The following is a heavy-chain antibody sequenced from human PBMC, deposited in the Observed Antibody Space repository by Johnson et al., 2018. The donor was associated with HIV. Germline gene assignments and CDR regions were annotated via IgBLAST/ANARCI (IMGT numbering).Heavy chain of an antibody. CDR1: QFAFSSYN. V-gene: IGHV3-48*01. Sequence: VQLVESGGGLAKPAWSPRLSCAASQFAFSSYNMNWVRQAPGKGLEWISYISSSGGTIYYADSVKGRFTISRDDAKNSLYLQMNSLRAEDTAGYYCARDAGQWLDDAFDIWGQGTMVTVSS. J-gene: IGHJ3*02. CDR3: ARDAGQWLDDAFDI. CDR2: ISSSGGTI. D-gene: IGHD6-19*01.